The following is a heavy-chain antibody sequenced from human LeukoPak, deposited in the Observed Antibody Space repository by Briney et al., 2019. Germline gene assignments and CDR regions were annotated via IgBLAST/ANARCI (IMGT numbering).Heavy chain of an antibody. CDR1: GYRFTSYW. V-gene: IGHV5-51*01. CDR3: ARHRYFQL. Sequence: GESLKISCKGSGYRFTSYWIGWVRQMPGRGLEWVGIMYPGDSDTRYSPSFQGQVTISVDKSINTAYLQWSSLKASDTAMYYCARHRYFQLWGQGTLVTVSS. CDR2: MYPGDSDT. J-gene: IGHJ1*01.